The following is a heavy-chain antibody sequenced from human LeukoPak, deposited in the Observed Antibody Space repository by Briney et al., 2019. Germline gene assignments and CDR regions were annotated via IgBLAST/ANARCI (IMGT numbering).Heavy chain of an antibody. V-gene: IGHV3-23*01. CDR3: AKDLPALEY. J-gene: IGHJ4*02. D-gene: IGHD2-2*01. Sequence: GGSLRLSCEASGFTFSTYAMAWVRQAPGKGLEWVSLITGSGISAYYADSVRGRFSISRDNSKNTVYLQLNSLRAEDTAVYYCAKDLPALEYWGQGTLVTVSS. CDR1: GFTFSTYA. CDR2: ITGSGISA.